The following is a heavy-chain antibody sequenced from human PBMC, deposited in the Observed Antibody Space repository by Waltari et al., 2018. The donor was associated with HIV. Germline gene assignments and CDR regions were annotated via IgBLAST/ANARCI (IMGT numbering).Heavy chain of an antibody. V-gene: IGHV4-61*01. CDR1: GGSVSSGSYY. D-gene: IGHD1-26*01. Sequence: QVQLQESGPGLVKPSETLSLTCTVSGGSVSSGSYYWSWIRQPPGKGLEWIGYIYYSGRTNYTPSLKSRVTISVAPSKTEFSLKLSSVPAADTAVYYCARGAGSYPYYYYYYGMDVWGQGTTVTVSS. CDR3: ARGAGSYPYYYYYYGMDV. CDR2: IYYSGRT. J-gene: IGHJ6*02.